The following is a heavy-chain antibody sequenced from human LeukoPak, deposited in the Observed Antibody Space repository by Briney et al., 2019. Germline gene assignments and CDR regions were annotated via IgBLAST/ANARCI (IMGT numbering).Heavy chain of an antibody. J-gene: IGHJ4*02. CDR1: GFTFSSYS. V-gene: IGHV3-21*01. CDR2: ISSSSSYI. D-gene: IGHD3-3*01. Sequence: KSGGSLRLSCAASGFTFSSYSMNWVRQAPGKGLEWVSSISSSSSYIYYEDSVKGRFTISRDNAKNSLYLQMNSLRAEDTAVYYCARGSPVLRFLEWLFSRWGQGTLVTVSS. CDR3: ARGSPVLRFLEWLFSR.